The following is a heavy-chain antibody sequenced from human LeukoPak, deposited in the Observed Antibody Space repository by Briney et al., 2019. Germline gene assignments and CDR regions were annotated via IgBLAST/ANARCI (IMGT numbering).Heavy chain of an antibody. CDR1: GYTFTSYG. CDR2: ISAYNGNT. CDR3: ARDSENYDILTGFFFRAFDI. V-gene: IGHV1-18*01. J-gene: IGHJ3*02. D-gene: IGHD3-9*01. Sequence: RASVKVSCKASGYTFTSYGISWVRQAPGQGLEWMGWISAYNGNTNYAQKLQGRVTMTTDTSTSTAYMELRSLRSGDTAVYYWARDSENYDILTGFFFRAFDIWGQGTMVTVSS.